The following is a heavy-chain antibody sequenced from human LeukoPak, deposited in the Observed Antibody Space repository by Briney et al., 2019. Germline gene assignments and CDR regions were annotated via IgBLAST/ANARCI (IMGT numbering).Heavy chain of an antibody. Sequence: GGSLRLSCAASGFTFSSYWMHWVRQAPGKGLVWVSRINSDGSSTSYADSVKGRFTISRDNAKNTLYLQMNSLRAEDTAVYYCARDEYSSSWYIYYYGMDVWGQGTTVTVSS. CDR3: ARDEYSSSWYIYYYGMDV. D-gene: IGHD6-13*01. CDR1: GFTFSSYW. V-gene: IGHV3-74*01. J-gene: IGHJ6*02. CDR2: INSDGSST.